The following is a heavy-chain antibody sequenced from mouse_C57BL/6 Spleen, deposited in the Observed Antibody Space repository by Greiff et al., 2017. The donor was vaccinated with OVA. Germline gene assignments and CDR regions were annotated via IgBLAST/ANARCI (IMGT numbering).Heavy chain of an antibody. V-gene: IGHV1-52*01. CDR2: IDPSDSET. CDR3: ARVSYYGSSFYFDD. D-gene: IGHD1-1*01. CDR1: GYTFTSYW. J-gene: IGHJ2*01. Sequence: QVQLKQPGAELVRPGSSVKLSCKASGYTFTSYWMHWVKQRPIQGLEWIGNIDPSDSETHYNQKFKDKATLTVDKSSSTAYMQLSSLTSEDSAVYYCARVSYYGSSFYFDDWGQGTTLTVSS.